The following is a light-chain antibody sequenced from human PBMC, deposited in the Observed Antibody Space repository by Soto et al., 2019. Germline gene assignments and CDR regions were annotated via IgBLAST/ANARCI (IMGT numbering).Light chain of an antibody. Sequence: DIQMTQSPSTLSASVGDRVTITCRASQSISSWLAWYQQKPGKAPTLLIYDASSLESGVPSRFSGSGSGTEFTLTISSLQPDDFATYYCQHYNSYSEAFGQGTKVDIK. V-gene: IGKV1-5*01. CDR2: DAS. CDR1: QSISSW. J-gene: IGKJ1*01. CDR3: QHYNSYSEA.